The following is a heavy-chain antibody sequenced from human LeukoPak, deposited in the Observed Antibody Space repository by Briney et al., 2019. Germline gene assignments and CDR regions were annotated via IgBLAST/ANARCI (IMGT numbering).Heavy chain of an antibody. V-gene: IGHV3-49*04. CDR2: IRSKAYGGTT. J-gene: IGHJ4*02. CDR3: TGSFGELSFFAH. D-gene: IGHD3-10*01. Sequence: GGSLRLSCTASGITFGDYGLSWVRQAPGKGLEWVAFIRSKAYGGTTEYAASVKGRFTISRDDSKSIAYLQVNGLKTEDTAVYYCTGSFGELSFFAHWGQGTLVTVSS. CDR1: GITFGDYG.